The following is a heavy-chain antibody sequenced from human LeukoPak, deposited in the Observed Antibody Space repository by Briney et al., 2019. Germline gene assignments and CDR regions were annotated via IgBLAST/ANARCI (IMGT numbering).Heavy chain of an antibody. V-gene: IGHV1-8*03. CDR1: GYTFTSYD. Sequence: ASVKVSCKASGYTFTSYDINWVRQATGQGLEWMGWMNPNSGKTAYALKFQGRVTITRNTSISTAYMEVSSLRSEDTAVYYCASGDCSSTSCYSFWGQGTLVTVSS. CDR3: ASGDCSSTSCYSF. J-gene: IGHJ4*02. CDR2: MNPNSGKT. D-gene: IGHD2-2*01.